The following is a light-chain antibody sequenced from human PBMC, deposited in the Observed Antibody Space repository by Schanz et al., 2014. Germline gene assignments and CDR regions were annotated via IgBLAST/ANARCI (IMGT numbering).Light chain of an antibody. Sequence: EIVMTQSPATLSVSPGERATLSCRASQSVSDNLAWYQQKPGQAPRLLIYGASSRATGTPDRFSGSASGTDFTLTINSVEPEDFAVYYCQQYYSSPQISFGGGTKVEIK. CDR1: QSVSDN. CDR2: GAS. J-gene: IGKJ4*01. V-gene: IGKV3-20*01. CDR3: QQYYSSPQIS.